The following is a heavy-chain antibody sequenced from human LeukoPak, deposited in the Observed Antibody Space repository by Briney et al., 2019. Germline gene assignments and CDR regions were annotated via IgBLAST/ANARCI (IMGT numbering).Heavy chain of an antibody. CDR1: GFTFGAFG. J-gene: IGHJ6*03. Sequence: GGSLRLSFAPSGFTFGAFGMGWSGRAQGKGLEWVSAISGSGGSTYYADSVKGRFTISRDNSKNTLYLQMNSLRAEDTAVYYCAKERWFGEFLIADYYMDVWGKGTTVTISS. D-gene: IGHD3-10*01. CDR2: ISGSGGST. V-gene: IGHV3-23*01. CDR3: AKERWFGEFLIADYYMDV.